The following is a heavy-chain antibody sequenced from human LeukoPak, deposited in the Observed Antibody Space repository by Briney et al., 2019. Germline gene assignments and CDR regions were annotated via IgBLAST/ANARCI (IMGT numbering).Heavy chain of an antibody. CDR1: GGSISSGSYY. J-gene: IGHJ5*02. CDR2: IYTSGST. D-gene: IGHD3-10*01. Sequence: PSQTLSLTCTVSGGSISSGSYYWSWIRQPAGKGLEWIGRIYTSGSTYYNPSLKSRVTISVDTSKNQFSLKLSSVTAADTAVYYCARDRLEVTMVRGDPNWFDPWGQGTLVTVSS. CDR3: ARDRLEVTMVRGDPNWFDP. V-gene: IGHV4-61*02.